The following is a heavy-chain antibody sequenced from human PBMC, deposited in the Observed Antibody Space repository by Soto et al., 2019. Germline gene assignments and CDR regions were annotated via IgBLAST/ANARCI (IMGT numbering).Heavy chain of an antibody. J-gene: IGHJ4*02. D-gene: IGHD3-22*01. CDR1: GFTYSTYS. CDR3: ARFDSSGPSDY. Sequence: GGSLRLSCVASGFTYSTYSMNWVRQAPGKGLEWVSSISSSSSYIYYADSVKGRFTISRDNAKNSLYLQMNSLRAEDTAVYYCARFDSSGPSDYSGQGTLVTVSS. V-gene: IGHV3-21*01. CDR2: ISSSSSYI.